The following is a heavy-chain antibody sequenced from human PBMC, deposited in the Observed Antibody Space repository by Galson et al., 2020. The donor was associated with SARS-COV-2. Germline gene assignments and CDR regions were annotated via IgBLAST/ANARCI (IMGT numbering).Heavy chain of an antibody. CDR3: ATSGVVINYYFDS. CDR1: GVSISSSTYY. Sequence: SETLSLTCTVSGVSISSSTYYWGWIRQPPGKGLEWIASTFYGGTTDYNPSLKSRVAISVDTSTNQFSLKLTSVTAADTAMYYCATSGVVINYYFDSWGQGTLVTVSS. CDR2: TFYGGTT. J-gene: IGHJ4*02. D-gene: IGHD3-3*01. V-gene: IGHV4-39*01.